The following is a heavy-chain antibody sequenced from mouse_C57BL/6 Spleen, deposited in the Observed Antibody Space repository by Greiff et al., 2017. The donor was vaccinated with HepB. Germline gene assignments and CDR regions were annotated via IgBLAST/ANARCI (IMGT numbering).Heavy chain of an antibody. CDR3: ARRNDGYYFYYFDY. Sequence: QVQLQQSGAELMKPGASVKLSCKATGYTFTGYWIEWVKQRPGHGLEWIGEILPGSGSTNYTEKFKGKATFTADTSSNTAYMQLSSLTTEDSAIYYCARRNDGYYFYYFDYWGQGTTLTVSS. CDR1: GYTFTGYW. J-gene: IGHJ2*01. V-gene: IGHV1-9*01. D-gene: IGHD2-3*01. CDR2: ILPGSGST.